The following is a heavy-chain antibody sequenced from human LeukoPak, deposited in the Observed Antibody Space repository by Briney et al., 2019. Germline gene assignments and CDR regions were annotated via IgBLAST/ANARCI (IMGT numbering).Heavy chain of an antibody. D-gene: IGHD1-1*01. V-gene: IGHV3-30*04. CDR1: EFSFNNFA. CDR3: AREDNPLWFDP. CDR2: ISYDGSIR. Sequence: GGSLRLSCAASEFSFNNFALYWVRQPLGKGLEWLAVISYDGSIRYYADSVKGRFTISRDNSNNTLHLQMNSLRPDDSALYYCAREDNPLWFDPWGQGTLVTVSS. J-gene: IGHJ5*02.